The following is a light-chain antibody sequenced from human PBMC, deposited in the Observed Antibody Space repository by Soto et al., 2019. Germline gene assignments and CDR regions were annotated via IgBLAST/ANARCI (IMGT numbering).Light chain of an antibody. J-gene: IGKJ1*01. CDR2: GAS. Sequence: EIVLTQSPGTLSLSPGERATLSCRASQSVSSSYLAWYQQKPGQAPRLLIYGASSRATGIPDRFSGSGSETDFTPNISRLDPEDFAVYYCQQYVSSQTFGQGTKVEIK. CDR3: QQYVSSQT. CDR1: QSVSSSY. V-gene: IGKV3-20*01.